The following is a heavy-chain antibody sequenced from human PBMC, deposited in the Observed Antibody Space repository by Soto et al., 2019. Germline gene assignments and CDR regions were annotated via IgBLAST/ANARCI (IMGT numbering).Heavy chain of an antibody. J-gene: IGHJ6*02. CDR2: ISGSGGST. V-gene: IGHV3-23*01. Sequence: EVQLLESGGGLVQPGGSLRLSCAASGFTFGSYAMSWVRQAPGKGLEWVSAISGSGGSTYYTDSVKGRFTICRDNSKNTLYLQMNNLRAEDTAVYYCATRSSRRGAYYYYYGMDVWGQGPTVSVSS. CDR3: ATRSSRRGAYYYYYGMDV. D-gene: IGHD3-16*01. CDR1: GFTFGSYA.